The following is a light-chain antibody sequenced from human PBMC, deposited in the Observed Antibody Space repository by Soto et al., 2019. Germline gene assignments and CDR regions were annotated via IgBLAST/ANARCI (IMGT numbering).Light chain of an antibody. CDR3: QQQNTWPPIP. CDR2: GAS. Sequence: ERMITQSPATLSVSPGERATLSCTASQSVSSNLAWYQQKPGQAPRLLIYGASTRATVIPARFSGSGSGTEFNLTISSLQSEDLAVYYDQQQNTWPPIPSGQGTRPEI. J-gene: IGKJ5*01. CDR1: QSVSSN. V-gene: IGKV3-15*01.